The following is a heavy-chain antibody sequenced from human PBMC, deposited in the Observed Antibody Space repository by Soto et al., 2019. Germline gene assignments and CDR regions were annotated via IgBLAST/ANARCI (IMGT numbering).Heavy chain of an antibody. Sequence: QVQLVESGGGVVQPGRSLRLSCAASGFTFSSYGMHWVRQAPGKGLEWVAVISYDGSNKYYADSVKGRFTISRDNSKNTLYLQMNSLRAEDTAVYYCAKEGGDIVLMVYAIRSPSYYYMDVWGKGTTVTVSS. V-gene: IGHV3-30*18. CDR1: GFTFSSYG. J-gene: IGHJ6*03. CDR2: ISYDGSNK. D-gene: IGHD2-8*01. CDR3: AKEGGDIVLMVYAIRSPSYYYMDV.